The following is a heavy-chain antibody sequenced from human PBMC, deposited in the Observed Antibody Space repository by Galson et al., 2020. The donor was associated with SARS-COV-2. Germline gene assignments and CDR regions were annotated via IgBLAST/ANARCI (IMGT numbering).Heavy chain of an antibody. CDR1: SSSYY. CDR3: ATQLYYYDSSGYYYDLDAFDI. V-gene: IGHV4-39*01. CDR2: IYYSGST. D-gene: IGHD3-22*01. Sequence: SSSYYWGWIRQPPGKGLEWIGSIYYSGSTYYNPSLKSRVTISVDTSKNQFSLKLSSVTAEDTAVYYCATQLYYYDSSGYYYDLDAFDIWGQGTMVTVSS. J-gene: IGHJ3*02.